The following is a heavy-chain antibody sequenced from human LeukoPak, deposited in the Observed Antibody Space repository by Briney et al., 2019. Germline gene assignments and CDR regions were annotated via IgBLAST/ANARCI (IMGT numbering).Heavy chain of an antibody. CDR3: ANTLMVYAIESSFVY. Sequence: SVKVSCKASGGTFSSYAISWVRQAPGQGLEWMGGIIPIFSTTNYAQKFQGRVTITADKSTSTAYMELSSLRSEDTAVYYCANTLMVYAIESSFVYWGQGTLVTVSS. D-gene: IGHD2-8*01. J-gene: IGHJ4*02. V-gene: IGHV1-69*06. CDR1: GGTFSSYA. CDR2: IIPIFSTT.